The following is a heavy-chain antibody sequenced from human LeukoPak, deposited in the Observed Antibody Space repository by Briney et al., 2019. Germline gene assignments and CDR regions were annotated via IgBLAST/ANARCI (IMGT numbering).Heavy chain of an antibody. CDR3: ARQGANGDPDNWFDP. J-gene: IGHJ5*02. D-gene: IGHD4-17*01. V-gene: IGHV4-59*08. CDR1: GGSISSYY. Sequence: PSETLSLTCTVSGGSISSYYWSWIRQPPGKGLEWIGYIYYSGSTNYNPSLKSRVTISVDTSKNQFSLKLSSVTAADTAVYYCARQGANGDPDNWFDPWAREPWSPSPQ. CDR2: IYYSGST.